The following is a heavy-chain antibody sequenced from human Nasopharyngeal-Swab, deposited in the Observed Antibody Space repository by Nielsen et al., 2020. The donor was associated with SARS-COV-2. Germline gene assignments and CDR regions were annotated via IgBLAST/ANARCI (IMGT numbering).Heavy chain of an antibody. Sequence: GESLKISCNGSGYSFTTYWICLVRQMPGKGLDWMGIIYPGDSNTRYSPSFQGQVTISVDKYSSTAYLQWSSLKASDTAIYYCARPMRPMGHYYFGMDVWGQGTTVTVSS. CDR1: GYSFTTYW. J-gene: IGHJ6*02. CDR3: ARPMRPMGHYYFGMDV. D-gene: IGHD1-26*01. V-gene: IGHV5-51*01. CDR2: IYPGDSNT.